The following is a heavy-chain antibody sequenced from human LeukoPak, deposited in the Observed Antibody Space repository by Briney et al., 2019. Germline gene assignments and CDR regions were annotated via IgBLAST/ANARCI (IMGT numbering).Heavy chain of an antibody. J-gene: IGHJ4*02. CDR1: GGSTSSDH. D-gene: IGHD3-16*02. CDR2: ISYRGST. CDR3: ARGRGLGVITPYSDS. Sequence: SETLSLTCTVSGGSTSSDHWSWIRQPTEKGLEWIGCISYRGSTNYNPSLKSRVTISVDTSKKHFSLKLTSVTAADTGIYYCARGRGLGVITPYSDSWGQGTLVTVSS. V-gene: IGHV4-59*08.